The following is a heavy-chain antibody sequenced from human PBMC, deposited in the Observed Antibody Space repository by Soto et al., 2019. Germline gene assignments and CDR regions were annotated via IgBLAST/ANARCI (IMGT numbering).Heavy chain of an antibody. CDR2: ISYDGSNK. CDR3: AKEWAGRAVASLYYYGMDV. D-gene: IGHD6-19*01. CDR1: GFTFSSYG. J-gene: IGHJ6*02. Sequence: LRLSCAASGFTFSSYGMHWVRQAPGKGLEWVAVISYDGSNKYYADSVKGRFTISRDNSKNTLYLQMNSLRAEDTAVYYCAKEWAGRAVASLYYYGMDVWGQGTTVTVSS. V-gene: IGHV3-30*18.